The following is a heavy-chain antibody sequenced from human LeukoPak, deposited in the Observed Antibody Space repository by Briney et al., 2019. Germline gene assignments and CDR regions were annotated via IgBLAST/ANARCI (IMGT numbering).Heavy chain of an antibody. D-gene: IGHD7-27*01. Sequence: ASVKVSCKASGYTFTSYGITWVRQAPGQGLERMGGFSPYNGNTNYAQKFQGRVSMTTDTSTRTTYKELRSLRSDDTAVYYCARGWGYFDSWGQGTLVTVSS. J-gene: IGHJ4*02. V-gene: IGHV1-18*01. CDR2: FSPYNGNT. CDR1: GYTFTSYG. CDR3: ARGWGYFDS.